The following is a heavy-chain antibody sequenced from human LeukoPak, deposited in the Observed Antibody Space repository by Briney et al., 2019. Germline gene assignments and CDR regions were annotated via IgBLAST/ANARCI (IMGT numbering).Heavy chain of an antibody. CDR2: ISSSSSTI. D-gene: IGHD3-22*01. V-gene: IGHV3-48*01. Sequence: GGSLRLSCAASVFTFSTYSMNWVRQAPWKGLEWVSSISSSSSTIYYADSVKGRFTISRDNAKNSLYLQMNSLRAEDTAAYYCARGSTYYDSSGQVPFDYWGQGTLVTVSS. CDR3: ARGSTYYDSSGQVPFDY. J-gene: IGHJ4*02. CDR1: VFTFSTYS.